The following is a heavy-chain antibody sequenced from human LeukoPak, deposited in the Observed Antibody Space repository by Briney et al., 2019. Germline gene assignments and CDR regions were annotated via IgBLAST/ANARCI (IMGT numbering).Heavy chain of an antibody. V-gene: IGHV1-69*05. CDR2: IIPIFGTA. J-gene: IGHJ4*02. CDR1: GGTFSSYA. Sequence: SVKVSCKASGGTFSSYAISWVRQAPGQGLEWMVGIIPIFGTANYAQKFQGRVTITTDESTSTAYMELSSLRSEDTAVYYCARRGITIFGVVRDFDYWGQGTLVTVSS. D-gene: IGHD3-3*01. CDR3: ARRGITIFGVVRDFDY.